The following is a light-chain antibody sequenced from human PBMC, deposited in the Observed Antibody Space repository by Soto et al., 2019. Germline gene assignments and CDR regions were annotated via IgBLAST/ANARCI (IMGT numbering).Light chain of an antibody. CDR1: QSVADNY. CDR3: QQYGHSPRT. J-gene: IGKJ1*01. Sequence: EIVLTQSPGTLSLSPGERATLSCRASQSVADNYLAWYQQKPGQAPRLLIYAASRRAPGIPDTFSGSGSETDFTLTITRLEPEDFALYYCQQYGHSPRTFGQGTRVEIK. CDR2: AAS. V-gene: IGKV3-20*01.